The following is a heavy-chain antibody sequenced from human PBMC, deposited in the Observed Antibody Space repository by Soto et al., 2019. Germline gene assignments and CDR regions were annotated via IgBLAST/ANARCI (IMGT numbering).Heavy chain of an antibody. CDR1: GFTFSNYV. CDR2: ISSSSSTI. J-gene: IGHJ6*03. D-gene: IGHD3-3*01. Sequence: PGGSLRLSCAASGFTFSNYVMSWVRQAPGTGLEWVSYISSSSSTIYYADSVKGRFTISRDNAKNSLYLQMNSLRAEDTAVYYCARVGVGYDFWSGYPKNPHYYYYMDVWGKGTTVTVSS. V-gene: IGHV3-48*01. CDR3: ARVGVGYDFWSGYPKNPHYYYYMDV.